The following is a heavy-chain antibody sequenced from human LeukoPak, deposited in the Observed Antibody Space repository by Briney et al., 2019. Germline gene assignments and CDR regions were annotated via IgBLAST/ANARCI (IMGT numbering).Heavy chain of an antibody. CDR2: IIPMFDTA. CDR1: GGTFSNYA. CDR3: ARDLVGSHTSYSSGAWDY. D-gene: IGHD3-9*01. Sequence: SVKVSCKASGGTFSNYAISWVRQAPGQGLEWMGGIIPMFDTADYAQNFQGTLTITADESTSTAYMELSSLRAEDTAVYYCARDLVGSHTSYSSGAWDYWGQGTLVTVSS. J-gene: IGHJ4*02. V-gene: IGHV1-69*13.